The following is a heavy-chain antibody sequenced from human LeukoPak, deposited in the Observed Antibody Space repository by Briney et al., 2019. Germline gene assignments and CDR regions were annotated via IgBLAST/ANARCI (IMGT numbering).Heavy chain of an antibody. CDR1: GGTFSSYA. J-gene: IGHJ6*03. CDR3: ARDLITMVRGVITNYYYYMDV. V-gene: IGHV1-69*01. CDR2: IIPIFGTA. Sequence: GASVKVSCKASGGTFSSYAISWVRQAPGQGLEWMGGIIPIFGTANYAQKFQGRVTITADESTSTAYMELSSLRSEDTAVYYCARDLITMVRGVITNYYYYMDVWGKGTTVTISS. D-gene: IGHD3-10*01.